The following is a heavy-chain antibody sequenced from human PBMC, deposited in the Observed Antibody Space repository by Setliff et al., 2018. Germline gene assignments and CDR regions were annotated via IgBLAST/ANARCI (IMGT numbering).Heavy chain of an antibody. CDR1: GDSISNDYW. Sequence: SETLSLTCAVSGDSISNDYWWSWVRQPPERELEWIGEINHRGSTNYNPSLKSRATISIDTSKDQFSLKLISMSAADTAVYFCARGRNIAARLLDSWGQGALVTVSS. V-gene: IGHV4-4*02. D-gene: IGHD6-6*01. CDR3: ARGRNIAARLLDS. CDR2: INHRGST. J-gene: IGHJ4*02.